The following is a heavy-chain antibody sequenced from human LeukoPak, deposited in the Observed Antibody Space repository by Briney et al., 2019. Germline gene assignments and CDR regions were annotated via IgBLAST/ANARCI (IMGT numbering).Heavy chain of an antibody. D-gene: IGHD1-1*01. J-gene: IGHJ4*02. CDR2: LSSRSRYI. V-gene: IGHV3-21*01. Sequence: GGSLRLSCAASGFTFSNYGLSWVRQAPGKGLEWVSSLSSRSRYIYYADSLKGRFTISRDNAKNSLYLQMNSLRADDTAVYYCARHGYYNLQYWGQGTLVTVSS. CDR1: GFTFSNYG. CDR3: ARHGYYNLQY.